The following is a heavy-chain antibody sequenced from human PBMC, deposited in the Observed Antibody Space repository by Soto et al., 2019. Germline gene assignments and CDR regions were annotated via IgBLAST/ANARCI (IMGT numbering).Heavy chain of an antibody. D-gene: IGHD4-4*01. CDR2: ISYDGSNK. CDR3: ARDLKKATVTGIDY. Sequence: QVQLVESGGGVVQPGRSLRLSCAASGFTFSSYAMHWVRQAPGKGLEWVAVISYDGSNKYYADSVKGRFTISRDNSKNTLYLQMNSLRAEDTAVYYCARDLKKATVTGIDYWGQGTLVTVSS. V-gene: IGHV3-30-3*01. CDR1: GFTFSSYA. J-gene: IGHJ4*02.